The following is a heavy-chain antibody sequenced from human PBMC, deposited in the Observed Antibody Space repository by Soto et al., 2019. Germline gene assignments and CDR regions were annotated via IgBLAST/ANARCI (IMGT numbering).Heavy chain of an antibody. Sequence: EVQLAESGGGMVQPGGSLRLSCVASGFTFSSYDMHWVRQAPGKGLEYVSSISSNGGTTYYGNSVQGRFTISRDNSKNTLYLQMGSLRAEDMAVYYCVRRVSGTYDYWGQGTLVTVSS. CDR3: VRRVSGTYDY. CDR2: ISSNGGTT. D-gene: IGHD3-10*01. CDR1: GFTFSSYD. V-gene: IGHV3-64*01. J-gene: IGHJ4*02.